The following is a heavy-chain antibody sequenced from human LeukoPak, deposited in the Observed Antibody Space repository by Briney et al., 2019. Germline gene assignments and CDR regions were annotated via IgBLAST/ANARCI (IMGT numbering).Heavy chain of an antibody. V-gene: IGHV4-4*07. J-gene: IGHJ5*02. Sequence: SETLSLTCTVSGGSISSYYWSWIRQPAGKGLEWIGRIYTSGSTNYNPSLKSRVTISVDTSKNQFSLKLSSVTAADTAVYYCARDVSENCGGGSCHEWFDPWGQGTLVTVSS. CDR1: GGSISSYY. D-gene: IGHD2-15*01. CDR3: ARDVSENCGGGSCHEWFDP. CDR2: IYTSGST.